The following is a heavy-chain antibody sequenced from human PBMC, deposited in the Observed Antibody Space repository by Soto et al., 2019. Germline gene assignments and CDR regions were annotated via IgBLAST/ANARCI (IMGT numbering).Heavy chain of an antibody. V-gene: IGHV1-69*13. J-gene: IGHJ6*02. Sequence: GASVKVSCKASGGTFSSYAISWVRQAPGQGLEWMGGIIPIFGTANYAQKFQGRVTITADESTSTAYMELSSLRSEDTAVYYCASPRNSIAAAGPPYYYYGMDVWGQGTTVTVSS. D-gene: IGHD6-13*01. CDR2: IIPIFGTA. CDR3: ASPRNSIAAAGPPYYYYGMDV. CDR1: GGTFSSYA.